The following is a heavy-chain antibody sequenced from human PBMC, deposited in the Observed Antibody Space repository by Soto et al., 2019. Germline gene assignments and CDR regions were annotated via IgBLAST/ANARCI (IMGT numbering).Heavy chain of an antibody. Sequence: QVQLVQSGAEVKKPGSSVKVSCKASGGTFSSYTISWVQQARGQGLEWMGRILPNLGIANYAQKFQGRVPITADTSTSTIYMELSSLSSEDTAVYDCARDGSDDAFNYWGQGTVVTVSS. V-gene: IGHV1-69*08. CDR1: GGTFSSYT. CDR3: ARDGSDDAFNY. CDR2: ILPNLGIA. J-gene: IGHJ4*02. D-gene: IGHD1-26*01.